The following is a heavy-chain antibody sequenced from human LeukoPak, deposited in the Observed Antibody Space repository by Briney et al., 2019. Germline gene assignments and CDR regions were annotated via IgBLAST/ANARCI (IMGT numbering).Heavy chain of an antibody. V-gene: IGHV1-24*01. Sequence: GASVKVSCTVSGYTLTDFSMHWVRQAPGKGLEWMGGFDPEDGETIYAQKFQGRVTMTEDTSTDTAYMELSSLRAEDTAVYYCATDPDDYGDYEVAYWGQGTLVTVSS. CDR1: GYTLTDFS. CDR2: FDPEDGET. D-gene: IGHD4-17*01. J-gene: IGHJ4*02. CDR3: ATDPDDYGDYEVAY.